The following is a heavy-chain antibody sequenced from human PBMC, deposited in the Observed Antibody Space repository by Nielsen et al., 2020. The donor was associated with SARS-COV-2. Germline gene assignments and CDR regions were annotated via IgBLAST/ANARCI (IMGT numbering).Heavy chain of an antibody. CDR2: IYSGGST. CDR3: AREYDFWSGYYLYYYYYYMDV. J-gene: IGHJ6*03. Sequence: VRQAPGKGLEWVSVIYSGGSTYYADSVKGRFTISRDNSKNTLYLQMNGLRAEDTAVYYCAREYDFWSGYYLYYYYYYMDVWGKGTTVTVSS. V-gene: IGHV3-53*01. D-gene: IGHD3-3*01.